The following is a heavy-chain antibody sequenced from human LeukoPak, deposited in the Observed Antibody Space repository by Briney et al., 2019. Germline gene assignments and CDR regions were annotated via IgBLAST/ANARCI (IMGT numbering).Heavy chain of an antibody. CDR3: ARGLPVVAARRNYYYYMDV. CDR1: GGSFSGYY. CDR2: INHSGST. V-gene: IGHV4-34*01. Sequence: PSETLSLTCAVYGGSFSGYYWSWIRQPPGKGLEWIGEINHSGSTNYNPSLKSRVTISVDTSKNQFSLKLSSVTAADTAVYYCARGLPVVAARRNYYYYMDVWGKGTTVTVSS. D-gene: IGHD2-15*01. J-gene: IGHJ6*03.